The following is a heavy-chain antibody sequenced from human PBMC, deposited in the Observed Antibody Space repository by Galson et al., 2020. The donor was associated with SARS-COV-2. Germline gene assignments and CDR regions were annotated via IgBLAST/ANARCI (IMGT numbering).Heavy chain of an antibody. Sequence: GSLRLSCEVSGFTFNDFWMSWFRQAPGKGLEWVANIKGDGSETNYADFVKGRFSISRDNAANSLYLQMNSLRVEDSAVYYRSREGWQGGYWGQGTRVTVSS. CDR1: GFTFNDFW. V-gene: IGHV3-7*01. CDR2: IKGDGSET. CDR3: SREGWQGGY. J-gene: IGHJ4*02. D-gene: IGHD6-19*01.